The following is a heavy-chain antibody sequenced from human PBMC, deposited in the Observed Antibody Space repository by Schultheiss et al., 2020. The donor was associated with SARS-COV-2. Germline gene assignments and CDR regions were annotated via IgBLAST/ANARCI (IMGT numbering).Heavy chain of an antibody. CDR2: ISGSGGST. Sequence: GESLKISCAASGFTFSSYAMSWVRQAPGKGLEWVSAISGSGGSTYYADSVKGRFTISRDNSKNTLYLQMNSLRAEDTAVYYCAKAMENEVVVVPAGAFDIWGQGTMVTVSS. D-gene: IGHD2-2*01. J-gene: IGHJ3*02. V-gene: IGHV3-23*01. CDR3: AKAMENEVVVVPAGAFDI. CDR1: GFTFSSYA.